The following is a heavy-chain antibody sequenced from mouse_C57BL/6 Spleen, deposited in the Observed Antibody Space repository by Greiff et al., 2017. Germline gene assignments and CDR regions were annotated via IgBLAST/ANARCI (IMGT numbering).Heavy chain of an antibody. V-gene: IGHV1-7*01. D-gene: IGHD1-1*01. CDR1: GYTFTSYW. CDR3: ARGDYGSSYLFDY. CDR2: INPSSGYT. J-gene: IGHJ2*01. Sequence: QVQLQQSGAELAKPGASVKLSCKASGYTFTSYWMHWVKQRPGQGLEWIGYINPSSGYTKYNQKFKDTATLTVDKSSSTAYMQLSSLTYEDSAVYYCARGDYGSSYLFDYWGQGTTLTVSA.